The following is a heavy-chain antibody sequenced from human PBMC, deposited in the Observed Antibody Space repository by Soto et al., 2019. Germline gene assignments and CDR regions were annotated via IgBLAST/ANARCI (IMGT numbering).Heavy chain of an antibody. D-gene: IGHD6-13*01. CDR1: GGSISSSSYY. CDR3: ARRQSSSWYGL. CDR2: IYYSGST. Sequence: SETLSLTCTVSGGSISSSSYYWGWIRQPPGKGLEWIGSIYYSGSTYYNPSLKSRVAISVDTSKNQFSLKLSSVTAADTAVYYCARRQSSSWYGLWGQGTRVTVS. J-gene: IGHJ4*02. V-gene: IGHV4-39*01.